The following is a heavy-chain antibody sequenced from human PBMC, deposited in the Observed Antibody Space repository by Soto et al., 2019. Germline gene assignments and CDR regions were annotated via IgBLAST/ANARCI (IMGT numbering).Heavy chain of an antibody. J-gene: IGHJ6*03. CDR3: AKWTAVADYYYYYMDV. Sequence: SGGSQRLSCAASGFNFGSYAMSWVRQAPGKGLEWVSAISGSGGSTYYADSVKGRFTISRDNSKNTLYLQMNSLRAEDTAVYYCAKWTAVADYYYYYMDVWGKGTTVTVSS. CDR1: GFNFGSYA. CDR2: ISGSGGST. D-gene: IGHD6-19*01. V-gene: IGHV3-23*01.